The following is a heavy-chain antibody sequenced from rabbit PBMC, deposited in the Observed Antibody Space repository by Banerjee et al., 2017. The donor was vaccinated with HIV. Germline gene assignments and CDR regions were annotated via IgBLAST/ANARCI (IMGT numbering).Heavy chain of an antibody. D-gene: IGHD1-1*01. V-gene: IGHV1S45*01. CDR2: INTSSGNT. CDR3: ARDLTGVIGWNLNL. J-gene: IGHJ4*01. Sequence: QEQLVESGGGLVQPEGSLTLTCTASGFTLSSYWVCWVRQAPGKGLEWIACINTSSGNTVYASWAKGRFTISKTSSTTVTLQMTSLTAADTATYFCARDLTGVIGWNLNLWGPGTLVTVS. CDR1: GFTLSSYW.